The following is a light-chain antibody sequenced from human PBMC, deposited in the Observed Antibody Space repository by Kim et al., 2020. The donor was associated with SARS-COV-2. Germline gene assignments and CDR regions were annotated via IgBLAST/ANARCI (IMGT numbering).Light chain of an antibody. V-gene: IGKV3-11*01. Sequence: EIVLAQSPATLSLSPRERATLSCRASQSVSSYLAWYQQKPGQAPRLLIYDASHRATGIPARFSGSGSGTDFTLTINSLEPEDFAVYYCQQRSNWPITFGQGTRLEIK. CDR3: QQRSNWPIT. CDR2: DAS. CDR1: QSVSSY. J-gene: IGKJ5*01.